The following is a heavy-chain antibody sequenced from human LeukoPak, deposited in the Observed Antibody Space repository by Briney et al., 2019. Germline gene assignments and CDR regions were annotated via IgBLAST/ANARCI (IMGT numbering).Heavy chain of an antibody. V-gene: IGHV1-2*02. J-gene: IGHJ4*02. Sequence: ASVKVFCKASGYTFTGYYMHWVRQAPGQGLEWMGWINPNSGGTNYAQKFQGRVTMTRDTSISTAYMELSRLRSDDTAVYYCARVPFWSGYYTLGYWGQGTLVTVSS. CDR2: INPNSGGT. D-gene: IGHD3-3*01. CDR1: GYTFTGYY. CDR3: ARVPFWSGYYTLGY.